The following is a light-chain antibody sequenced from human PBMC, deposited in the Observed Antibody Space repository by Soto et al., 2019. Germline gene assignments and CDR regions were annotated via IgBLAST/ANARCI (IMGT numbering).Light chain of an antibody. J-gene: IGKJ1*01. CDR3: QQYNSYWGT. V-gene: IGKV1-5*03. Sequence: DIQMTQSPSTLSASVGDRVTITCRASQNIGTSLAWYQQKPGKAPKLLIYQASNLENGVPSRFSGSGSGTEFTLTISSLQPDDFATYYCQQYNSYWGTFGQGTKVDIK. CDR1: QNIGTS. CDR2: QAS.